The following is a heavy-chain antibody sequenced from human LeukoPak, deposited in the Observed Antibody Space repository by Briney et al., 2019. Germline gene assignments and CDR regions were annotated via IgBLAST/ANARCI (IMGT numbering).Heavy chain of an antibody. CDR3: ARLVATTGLADWFDP. CDR2: VYYRGIT. Sequence: SETLSLTCIVSSGSISGYHWSWIRQSPGKGLEWMGYVYYRGITNYNPSLKSRVSISVDTANNQFSLRLTSVSAADTAIYYCARLVATTGLADWFDPWGQGILVTVSS. J-gene: IGHJ5*02. D-gene: IGHD6-13*01. CDR1: SGSISGYH. V-gene: IGHV4-59*08.